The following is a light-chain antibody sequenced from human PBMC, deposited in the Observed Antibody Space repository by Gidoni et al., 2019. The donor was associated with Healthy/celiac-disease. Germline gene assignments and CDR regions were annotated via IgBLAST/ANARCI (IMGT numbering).Light chain of an antibody. CDR1: QSSISSY. CDR2: GAS. V-gene: IGKV3-20*01. Sequence: MVLPQSTGTLSLSPGERATLSSRASQSSISSYSACYQQKPRQAPRLLIYGASISATGIPVMFSGSGSGTDFTLTISRLEPADFAVHYFQQYGSPPPVFTFGPGTKVDIK. CDR3: QQYGSPPPVFT. J-gene: IGKJ3*01.